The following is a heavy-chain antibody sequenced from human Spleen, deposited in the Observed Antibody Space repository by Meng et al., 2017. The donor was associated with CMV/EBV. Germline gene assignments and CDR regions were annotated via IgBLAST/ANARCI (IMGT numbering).Heavy chain of an antibody. CDR3: ARGRVIFGVVITTYYYYGMDV. CDR1: GGSFSGYY. Sequence: ESLKISCAVYGGSFSGYYWSWIRQPPGKGLEWIGEINHSGSTNYNPSLKSRVTISVDTSKNQFSLKLSSVTAADTAVYYCARGRVIFGVVITTYYYYGMDVWGQGTTVTVSS. CDR2: INHSGST. V-gene: IGHV4-34*01. D-gene: IGHD3-3*01. J-gene: IGHJ6*02.